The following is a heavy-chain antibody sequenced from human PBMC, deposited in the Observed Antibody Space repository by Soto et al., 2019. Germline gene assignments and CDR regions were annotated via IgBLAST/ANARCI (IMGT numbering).Heavy chain of an antibody. J-gene: IGHJ5*02. CDR2: IYDSGGT. D-gene: IGHD3-10*01. V-gene: IGHV4-34*01. CDR3: ALRYYYGSGSYYPFDP. Sequence: QVQLQQWGAGLLKPSETLSLTCAVYGGSVSGYYWNWIRQPPGKELEWIGEIYDSGGTNYNPSLKSRVTMSVDKSKNQFSLKLSSVTAADTAVYYCALRYYYGSGSYYPFDPWGQGTLVTVSS. CDR1: GGSVSGYY.